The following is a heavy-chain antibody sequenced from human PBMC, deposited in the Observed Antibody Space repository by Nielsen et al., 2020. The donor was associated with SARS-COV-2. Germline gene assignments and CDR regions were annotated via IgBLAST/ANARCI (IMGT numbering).Heavy chain of an antibody. J-gene: IGHJ3*02. V-gene: IGHV3-9*01. Sequence: WIRQPPGKGLEWVSGISWNSGSIGYADSVKGRFTISRDNAKNSLYLQMSSLRAEDTALYYCAKDWVRRGIISAFDIWGQGTMVTVSS. CDR3: AKDWVRRGIISAFDI. D-gene: IGHD3-10*01. CDR2: ISWNSGSI.